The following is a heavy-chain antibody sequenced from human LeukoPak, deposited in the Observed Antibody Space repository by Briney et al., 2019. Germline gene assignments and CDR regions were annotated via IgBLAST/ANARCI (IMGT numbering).Heavy chain of an antibody. V-gene: IGHV3-48*01. J-gene: IGHJ6*03. CDR2: ISVSSNTI. CDR3: ARDYAFGGNYMDV. D-gene: IGHD3-16*01. Sequence: QTGGSLRLSCAASGFTFSTYSMNWVRQAPGKGLEWVSYISVSSNTIYYADSVKGRFTISRDNANNSLFLQMNSLRAEDTAVYYCARDYAFGGNYMDVWGKGTTVTISS. CDR1: GFTFSTYS.